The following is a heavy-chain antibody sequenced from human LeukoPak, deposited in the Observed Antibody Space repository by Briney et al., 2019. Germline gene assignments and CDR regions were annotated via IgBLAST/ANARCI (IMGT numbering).Heavy chain of an antibody. Sequence: GGSLRLSCAASGFTFSSYDMHWVRHATGKGLEWVSGIGTAGDIYYPGSVKGRFTISRENAKNSLYLQVNSLRAGDTAVYYCTTGLQLLYDGLQLDYWGQGTLVTISS. D-gene: IGHD2-2*02. CDR3: TTGLQLLYDGLQLDY. V-gene: IGHV3-13*01. CDR1: GFTFSSYD. J-gene: IGHJ4*02. CDR2: IGTAGDI.